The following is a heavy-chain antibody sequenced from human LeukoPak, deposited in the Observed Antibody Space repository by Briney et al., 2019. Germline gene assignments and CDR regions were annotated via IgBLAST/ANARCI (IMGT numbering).Heavy chain of an antibody. CDR2: IRSKAYGGTT. D-gene: IGHD6-25*01. Sequence: PGGSLRLSCTASGFTFGDYAMSWFRQAPGKGLEWVGFIRSKAYGGTTEYAASVKGRFTISRDDSKSIAYLQMNSLKTEDTAVYYCTRDYFKGIAAPWGQGTLVTVSS. J-gene: IGHJ4*02. CDR3: TRDYFKGIAAP. V-gene: IGHV3-49*03. CDR1: GFTFGDYA.